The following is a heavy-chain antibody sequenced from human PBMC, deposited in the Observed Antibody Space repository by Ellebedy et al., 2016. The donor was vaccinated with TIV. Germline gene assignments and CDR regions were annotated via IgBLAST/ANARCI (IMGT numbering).Heavy chain of an antibody. D-gene: IGHD6-13*01. Sequence: GGSLRLSCSVSGFTFNNYAMTWVRQAPGKGLECVSVISGSGYSTTYADSVKGRFTISRDNAKNSLYLQMNSLTVDDTAFYYCARDLRQYSSSWYPWGQGTLVTVSS. J-gene: IGHJ5*02. CDR1: GFTFNNYA. CDR3: ARDLRQYSSSWYP. CDR2: ISGSGYST. V-gene: IGHV3-23*01.